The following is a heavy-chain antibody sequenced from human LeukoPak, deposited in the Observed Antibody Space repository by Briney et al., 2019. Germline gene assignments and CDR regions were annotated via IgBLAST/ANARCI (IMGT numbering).Heavy chain of an antibody. CDR1: GGSISSGGYS. D-gene: IGHD3-10*01. J-gene: IGHJ6*03. Sequence: KSSETLSLTCAVSGGSISSGGYSWSWIRQPPGKGLEWIGYISYTGSTHYNPSLKSRLTISVDKAKNQFSLKVSSVTAADTAVYSCARGIWFGEGYYFSMDVWGKGTTVTISS. CDR3: ARGIWFGEGYYFSMDV. CDR2: ISYTGST. V-gene: IGHV4-61*08.